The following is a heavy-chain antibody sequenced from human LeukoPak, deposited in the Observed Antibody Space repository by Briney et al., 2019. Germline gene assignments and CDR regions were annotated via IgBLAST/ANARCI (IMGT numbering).Heavy chain of an antibody. J-gene: IGHJ3*02. CDR3: AKDLEPKLVRGAFDI. CDR2: IYSSGNT. CDR1: GITVSTSY. D-gene: IGHD6-13*01. V-gene: IGHV3-53*01. Sequence: GGSLRLSCAASGITVSTSYMSWVRQAPGKGLEWVSVIYSSGNTLYADSVRGRFTISRDNSNNTLHLQMNSLRAEDTAVYYCAKDLEPKLVRGAFDIWGQGTMVTVSS.